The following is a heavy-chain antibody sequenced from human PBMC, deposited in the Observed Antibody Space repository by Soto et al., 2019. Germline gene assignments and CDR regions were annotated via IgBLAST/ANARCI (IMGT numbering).Heavy chain of an antibody. D-gene: IGHD2-15*01. CDR2: IYTSGST. J-gene: IGHJ6*02. Sequence: SETLSLTCTVSGGSISSYYWSWIRQPAGKGLEWIGRIYTSGSTNYNPSLKSRVTMSVDTSKNQFSLKLSSVTAADTAVYYCARVGYCSGGSCYEYYYGMDVWGQGTTVTVS. CDR1: GGSISSYY. CDR3: ARVGYCSGGSCYEYYYGMDV. V-gene: IGHV4-4*07.